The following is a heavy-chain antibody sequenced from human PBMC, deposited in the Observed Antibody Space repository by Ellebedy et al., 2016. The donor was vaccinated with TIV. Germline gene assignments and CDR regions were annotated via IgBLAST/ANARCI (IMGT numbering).Heavy chain of an antibody. J-gene: IGHJ3*02. CDR3: ATVRNLDGFDI. CDR1: GYSISSGSY. Sequence: SETLSLTCAVSGYSISSGSYWGRIRQPPGKGLEWIGSIYHSGSTYYNPSLKRRVSISMDTSRNQFSLKLSSVTAADTAVYYCATVRNLDGFDIWGQGKMVTVSS. D-gene: IGHD3-10*01. CDR2: IYHSGST. V-gene: IGHV4-38-2*01.